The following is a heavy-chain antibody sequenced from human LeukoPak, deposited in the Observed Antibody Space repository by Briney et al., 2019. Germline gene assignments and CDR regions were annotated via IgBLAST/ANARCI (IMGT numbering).Heavy chain of an antibody. CDR1: GFTFSSYV. J-gene: IGHJ4*02. V-gene: IGHV3-74*01. CDR2: ISHDGNVI. D-gene: IGHD3-9*01. CDR3: ARDLDWILFDY. Sequence: GGSLRLSCAASGFTFSSYVMHWVRQVPGQGLVWVSRISHDGNVIAYADSVKGRFTISRDNAKNTLYLQMNSLRDEDTAVYYCARDLDWILFDYWGQGTLVTVSS.